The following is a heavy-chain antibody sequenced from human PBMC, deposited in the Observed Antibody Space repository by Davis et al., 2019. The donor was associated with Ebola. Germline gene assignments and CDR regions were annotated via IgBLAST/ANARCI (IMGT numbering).Heavy chain of an antibody. CDR2: ISYDGSNK. CDR3: AREGYYDSSGYYYLGYFQH. Sequence: GESLKISCAASGFTFSSYAMHWVRQAPGKGLEWVAVISYDGSNKYYADSVKCRFTISRDNSKNTLYLQMNSLRAEDTAVYYCAREGYYDSSGYYYLGYFQHWGQGTLVTVSS. V-gene: IGHV3-30-3*01. CDR1: GFTFSSYA. J-gene: IGHJ1*01. D-gene: IGHD3-22*01.